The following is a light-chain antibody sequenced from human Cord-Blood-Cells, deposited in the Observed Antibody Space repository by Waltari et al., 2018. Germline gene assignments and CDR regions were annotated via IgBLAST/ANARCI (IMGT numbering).Light chain of an antibody. J-gene: IGKJ2*01. CDR3: QQANSFPYT. V-gene: IGKV1-12*01. Sequence: DLQLTQSPSSVSASVGDRVTITCRASQGISSWLAWYQQKPGKAPKLLIYAASRLQRGVPSRFRGSGAGTDCTLTISSLQPEDFATYYCQQANSFPYTFGQGTKLEIK. CDR2: AAS. CDR1: QGISSW.